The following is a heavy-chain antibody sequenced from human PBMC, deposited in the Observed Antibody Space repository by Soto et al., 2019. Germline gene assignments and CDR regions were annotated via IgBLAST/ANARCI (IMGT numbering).Heavy chain of an antibody. Sequence: QVQLVQSGAEVKKPGASVKVSCKASGYTFTDYTMHWVRQAPGQRLEWMGWINAVNGNTKYSQKFQGRVTITRDTSASTAHMELSSLRSEDTAVYYCARDLGYCSSTSCYDYYYYYMDVWGKGTTVTVSS. CDR1: GYTFTDYT. J-gene: IGHJ6*03. V-gene: IGHV1-3*01. CDR3: ARDLGYCSSTSCYDYYYYYMDV. D-gene: IGHD2-2*01. CDR2: INAVNGNT.